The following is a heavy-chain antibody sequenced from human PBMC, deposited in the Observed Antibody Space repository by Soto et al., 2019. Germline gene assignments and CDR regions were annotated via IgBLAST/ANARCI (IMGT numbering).Heavy chain of an antibody. CDR2: IIPILGIA. J-gene: IGHJ5*02. D-gene: IGHD2-2*01. V-gene: IGHV1-69*04. CDR3: ARDRGIVVVPAANNWFDP. CDR1: GGTFSSYT. Sequence: ASVKVSCKASGGTFSSYTISWVRQAPGQGLEWMGRIIPILGIANYAQKFQGRVTITADKSTSTAYMELSSLRSEDTAVYYCARDRGIVVVPAANNWFDPWGQGTLVTVSS.